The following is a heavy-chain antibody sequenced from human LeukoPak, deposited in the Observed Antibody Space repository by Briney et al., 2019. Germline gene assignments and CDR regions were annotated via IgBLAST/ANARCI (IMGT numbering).Heavy chain of an antibody. D-gene: IGHD3-10*01. CDR3: AKVKSAMVPIFDY. V-gene: IGHV3-23*01. CDR2: ISAISGIS. CDR1: GFTFSSYA. J-gene: IGHJ4*02. Sequence: GGSLRLSCGVSGFTFSSYALSWVRQAPGKGLEWVSLISAISGISYYADSVKGRFTISRDNANNTLYLQMNSLRAEDTAVYYCAKVKSAMVPIFDYWGQGTQVTVSS.